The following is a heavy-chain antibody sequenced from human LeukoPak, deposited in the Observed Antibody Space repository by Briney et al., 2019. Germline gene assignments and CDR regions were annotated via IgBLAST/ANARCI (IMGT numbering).Heavy chain of an antibody. CDR1: GFTLSSYG. CDR2: IRYDGSNK. Sequence: GGSLRLSCAASGFTLSSYGMHWVRQAPGKGLEWVAFIRYDGSNKYYADSVKGRFTISRDNSKNTLYLQMNSLRAEDTAVYYCAKDEGGQLGPHYYYYYMDVWGKGTTVTVSS. D-gene: IGHD5-18*01. CDR3: AKDEGGQLGPHYYYYYMDV. J-gene: IGHJ6*03. V-gene: IGHV3-30*02.